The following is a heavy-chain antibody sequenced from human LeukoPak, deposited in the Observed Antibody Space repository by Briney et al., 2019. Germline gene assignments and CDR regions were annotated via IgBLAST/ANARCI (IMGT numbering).Heavy chain of an antibody. CDR3: AELGITMIGGV. V-gene: IGHV3-7*01. CDR2: IKQDGSEK. CDR1: GFTFSNYR. J-gene: IGHJ6*04. D-gene: IGHD3-10*02. Sequence: PGGSLRLSCAASGFTFSNYRMSWVRQAPGKGLEWVANIKQDGSEKYYVDSVKGRFTISRDNAKKSLYLQMNSLRAEDTAVYYCAELGITMIGGVWGKGTTVTISS.